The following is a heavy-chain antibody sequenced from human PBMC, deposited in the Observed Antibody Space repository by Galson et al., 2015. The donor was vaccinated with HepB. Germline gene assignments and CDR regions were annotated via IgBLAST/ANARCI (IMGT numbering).Heavy chain of an antibody. CDR2: IYYSGST. Sequence: ETLSLTCTVSGGSISSYYWSWIRQPPGKGLEWIGYIYYSGSTNYNPSLKSRVTISVDTSKNQFSLKLSSVTAADTAVYYCARHREAAAGIGFDYWGQGTLVTVSS. D-gene: IGHD6-13*01. V-gene: IGHV4-59*08. CDR1: GGSISSYY. J-gene: IGHJ4*02. CDR3: ARHREAAAGIGFDY.